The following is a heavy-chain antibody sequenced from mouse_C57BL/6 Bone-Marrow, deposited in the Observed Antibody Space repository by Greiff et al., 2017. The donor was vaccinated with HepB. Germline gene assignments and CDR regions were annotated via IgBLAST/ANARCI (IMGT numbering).Heavy chain of an antibody. CDR3: ARGHYDYDRGYFDV. D-gene: IGHD2-4*01. Sequence: EVKLMESGPGLVKPSQSLSLTCSVTGYSITSGYYWNWIRQFPGNKLEWMGYISYDGSNNYNPSLKNRISITRDTSKNQFFLKLNSVTTEDTATYYCARGHYDYDRGYFDVWGTGTTVTVSS. CDR2: ISYDGSN. V-gene: IGHV3-6*01. J-gene: IGHJ1*03. CDR1: GYSITSGYY.